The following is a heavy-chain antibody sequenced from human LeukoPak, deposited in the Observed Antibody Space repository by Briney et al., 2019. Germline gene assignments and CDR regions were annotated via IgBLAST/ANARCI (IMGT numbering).Heavy chain of an antibody. CDR1: GFTFSSYA. V-gene: IGHV3-23*01. CDR3: AKDVDSSGYYLSFDY. CDR2: ICGSGGNT. J-gene: IGHJ4*02. Sequence: QPGGSLRLSCAASGFTFSSYAMSWVGQAPGKGLEWGSAICGSGGNTYYADSVKGRFTLSRDNSKNTLYLQMNSLRAEDTAVYYCAKDVDSSGYYLSFDYWGQGTLVTVSS. D-gene: IGHD3-22*01.